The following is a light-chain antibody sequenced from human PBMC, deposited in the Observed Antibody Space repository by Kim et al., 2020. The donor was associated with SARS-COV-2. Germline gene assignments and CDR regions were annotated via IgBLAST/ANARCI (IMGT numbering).Light chain of an antibody. CDR3: QVWDSSSDHVI. CDR1: NIGIKS. V-gene: IGLV3-21*04. CDR2: YDS. J-gene: IGLJ2*01. Sequence: APGQTARLTSQGNNIGIKSVHWYQQKPGQAPVLVMYYDSDRPSGIPARFSGSNSGNTATLTISRVEAGDEADYYCQVWDSSSDHVIFGGGTQLTVL.